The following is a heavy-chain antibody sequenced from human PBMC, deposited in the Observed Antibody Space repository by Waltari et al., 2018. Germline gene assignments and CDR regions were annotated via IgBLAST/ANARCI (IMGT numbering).Heavy chain of an antibody. D-gene: IGHD1-26*01. Sequence: QVQLVQSGAEVKKPGSSVKVSCKASGGTFSSYAISWVRQAPGQGLEWMGGIIPIFGTANYAQKFQGRVTMTRNTSISTAYMELSSLRSEDTAVYYCVGVGANDPFDYWGQGTLVTVSS. CDR3: VGVGANDPFDY. J-gene: IGHJ4*02. V-gene: IGHV1-69*05. CDR2: IIPIFGTA. CDR1: GGTFSSYA.